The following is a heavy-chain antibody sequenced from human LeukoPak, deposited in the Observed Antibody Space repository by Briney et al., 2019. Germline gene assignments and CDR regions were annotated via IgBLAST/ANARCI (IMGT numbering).Heavy chain of an antibody. CDR2: INHSGST. V-gene: IGHV4-34*01. Sequence: PSETLSLTCAVYGGSFSGYYWSWIRQPPGKGLEWIGEINHSGSTNYNPSLKSRVTISVDTSKSQFSLKLSSVTAADTAVYYCASGLVFGDYRFYNWFDPWGQGTLVTVSS. CDR3: ASGLVFGDYRFYNWFDP. D-gene: IGHD4-17*01. CDR1: GGSFSGYY. J-gene: IGHJ5*02.